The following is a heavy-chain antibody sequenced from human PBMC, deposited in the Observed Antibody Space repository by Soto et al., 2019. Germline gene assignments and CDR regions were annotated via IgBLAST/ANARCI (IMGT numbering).Heavy chain of an antibody. CDR3: ARHSPYGDYLSVWFDP. V-gene: IGHV4-39*01. D-gene: IGHD4-17*01. Sequence: SETLSLTCTVSGGSISSSSYYWGWIRQPPWKGLEWIGSIYYSGSTYYNPSLKSRVTISVDTSKNQFSLKLSSVTAADTAVYYCARHSPYGDYLSVWFDPWGQGXLVTVYS. CDR1: GGSISSSSYY. J-gene: IGHJ5*02. CDR2: IYYSGST.